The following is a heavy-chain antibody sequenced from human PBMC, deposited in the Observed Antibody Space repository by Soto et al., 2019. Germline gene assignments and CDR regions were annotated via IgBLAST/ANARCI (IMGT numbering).Heavy chain of an antibody. CDR2: IYHSGST. CDR1: SGSISSSNW. Sequence: PSETLSLTCAVSSGSISSSNWWSWVRQPPGKGLEWIGEIYHSGSTNYNPSLKSRVTISVDKSKNQFSLKLSSVTAADTAVYYCARVRRDFWSGYYTTYYYYYYMDVWGKGTTVTVSS. D-gene: IGHD3-3*01. CDR3: ARVRRDFWSGYYTTYYYYYYMDV. V-gene: IGHV4-4*02. J-gene: IGHJ6*03.